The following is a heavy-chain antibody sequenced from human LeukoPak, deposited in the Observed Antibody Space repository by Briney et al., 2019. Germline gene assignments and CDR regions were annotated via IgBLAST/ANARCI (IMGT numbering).Heavy chain of an antibody. CDR1: GFTFSSYG. CDR2: IQYDGSNE. V-gene: IGHV3-30*12. Sequence: PGGSLRLSCAASGFTFSSYGMHWVRQAPGKGLEWVAYIQYDGSNEQFADSVKGRFTISRDNAKNSLYLQMNSLRAEDTAVYYCARTGVPAAIVRWFDPWGQGTLVTVSS. CDR3: ARTGVPAAIVRWFDP. J-gene: IGHJ5*02. D-gene: IGHD2-2*02.